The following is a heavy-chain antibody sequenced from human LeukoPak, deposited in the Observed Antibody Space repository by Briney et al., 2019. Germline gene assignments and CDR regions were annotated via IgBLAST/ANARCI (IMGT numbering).Heavy chain of an antibody. CDR3: ARGEVDTTMITATPLNY. CDR2: IIPIFGTT. D-gene: IGHD5-18*01. V-gene: IGHV1-69*05. Sequence: SMKVSCKASGGTFSSYAISWVRQAPGQGLEWMGGIIPIFGTTNYAQKFQGRVTITTDESTSTAYMELSSLRSEDTAVYYCARGEVDTTMITATPLNYWGQGTLVRLL. J-gene: IGHJ4*02. CDR1: GGTFSSYA.